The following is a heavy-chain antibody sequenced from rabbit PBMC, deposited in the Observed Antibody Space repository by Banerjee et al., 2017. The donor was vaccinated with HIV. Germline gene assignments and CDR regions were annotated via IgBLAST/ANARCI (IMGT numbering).Heavy chain of an antibody. CDR2: IDAGSSGST. Sequence: QSLEESGGDLVKPGASLTLTCTASGFSFSSSYWISWVRQAPGKGLEWIACIDAGSSGSTYYASWAKGRFTISKTSSTTVTLQMTSLTAADTATYFCARGYAISSGYSLDLWGQGTLVTVS. CDR1: GFSFSSSYW. V-gene: IGHV1S40*01. J-gene: IGHJ5*01. CDR3: ARGYAISSGYSLDL. D-gene: IGHD1-1*01.